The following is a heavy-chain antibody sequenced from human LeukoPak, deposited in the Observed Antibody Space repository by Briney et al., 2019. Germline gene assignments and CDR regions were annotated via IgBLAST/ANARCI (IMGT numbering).Heavy chain of an antibody. V-gene: IGHV1-8*01. CDR2: MNPNSGNT. CDR1: GYTFTSYD. Sequence: ASVKVSCKASGYTFTSYDISWVRQATGQGLEWMGWMNPNSGNTGYAQKFQDRVTMTRNTSISTAYMELSSLRSEDTAVYYCARARRIHRSDWLYSFDYWGQGTLVTVSS. CDR3: ARARRIHRSDWLYSFDY. J-gene: IGHJ4*02. D-gene: IGHD2-21*02.